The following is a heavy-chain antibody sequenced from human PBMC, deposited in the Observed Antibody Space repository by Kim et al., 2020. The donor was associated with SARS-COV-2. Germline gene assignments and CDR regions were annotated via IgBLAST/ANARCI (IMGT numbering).Heavy chain of an antibody. CDR1: GGSISSSSYY. Sequence: SETLSLTCTVSGGSISSSSYYWGWIRQPPGKGLEWIGSIYYSGSTYYNPSLKSRVTISVDTSKNQFSLKLSSVTAADTAVYYCARHPQQWLRPANFDYWGQGTLVTVSS. J-gene: IGHJ4*02. V-gene: IGHV4-39*01. CDR2: IYYSGST. D-gene: IGHD6-19*01. CDR3: ARHPQQWLRPANFDY.